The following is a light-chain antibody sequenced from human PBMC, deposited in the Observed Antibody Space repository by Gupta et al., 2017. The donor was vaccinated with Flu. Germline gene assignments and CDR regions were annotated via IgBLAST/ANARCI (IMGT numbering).Light chain of an antibody. V-gene: IGLV2-8*01. CDR3: SSHAGTSNLWV. Sequence: QSALTQPPSASGSLGQSVTISCTGTSSDIGAYDRVSWYQQHPGKAPKLIIYEVYKRPSGVPDRFSGSKSATTASLTISGLQDEDEATYYCSSHAGTSNLWVFGGGTRLTTL. J-gene: IGLJ3*02. CDR2: EVY. CDR1: SSDIGAYDR.